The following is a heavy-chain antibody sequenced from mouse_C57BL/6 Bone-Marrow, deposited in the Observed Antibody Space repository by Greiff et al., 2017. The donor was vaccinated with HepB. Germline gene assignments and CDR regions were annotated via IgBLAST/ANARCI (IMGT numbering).Heavy chain of an antibody. Sequence: EVQLVESGGGLVQPKGSLKLSCAASGFSFNTYAMNWVRQAPGKGLEWVARIRSKSNNYATYYADSVKDRFTISRDDSESMRYLQMNNLKTEDTAMYYCVRHGYGRYAMDYWGQGTSVTVSS. D-gene: IGHD1-1*01. CDR2: IRSKSNNYAT. CDR1: GFSFNTYA. V-gene: IGHV10-1*01. J-gene: IGHJ4*01. CDR3: VRHGYGRYAMDY.